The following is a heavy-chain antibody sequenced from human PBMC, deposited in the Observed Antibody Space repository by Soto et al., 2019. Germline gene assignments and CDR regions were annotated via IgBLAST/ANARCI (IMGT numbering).Heavy chain of an antibody. CDR2: IYATGTT. CDR1: GASIRGFY. CDR3: VRDGTKTLRDWFDP. V-gene: IGHV4-4*07. D-gene: IGHD1-1*01. Sequence: SETLALTCTGSGASIRGFYGSWIRKSAGKGLEWIGRIYATGTTDYNPSLKSRVMMSVDTSKKQFSLKLRSVTAADTAVYYCVRDGTKTLRDWFDPWGQGISVTVSS. J-gene: IGHJ5*02.